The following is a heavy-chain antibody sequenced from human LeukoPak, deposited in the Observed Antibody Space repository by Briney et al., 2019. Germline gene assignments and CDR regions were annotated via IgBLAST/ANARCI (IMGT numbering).Heavy chain of an antibody. CDR1: GFPFSTYA. CDR2: ISGSGGST. V-gene: IGHV3-23*01. CDR3: AKSSGGRPGYCFDY. Sequence: YPGGPLRLSWAASGFPFSTYAMRWVRQAPGKGLEWVSAISGSGGSTYYADSVKGRFTISRDNSKNTLCLQMNSLRAEDTAVYYCAKSSGGRPGYCFDYWGQGTLVTVSS. J-gene: IGHJ4*02. D-gene: IGHD4-23*01.